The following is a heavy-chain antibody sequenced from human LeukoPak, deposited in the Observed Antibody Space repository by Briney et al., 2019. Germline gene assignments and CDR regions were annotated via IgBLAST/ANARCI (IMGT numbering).Heavy chain of an antibody. Sequence: ASVKDSCKEPGYTFTGYKMQWVREAPGQGLEWMGWINPNSGGTNYAQKFQGRVTMTRDTSISTAYMELSRLRSDDTAVYYCARAGPADCDCWGQGTLVTVSS. CDR3: ARAGPADCDC. D-gene: IGHD6-19*01. J-gene: IGHJ4*02. V-gene: IGHV1-2*02. CDR2: INPNSGGT. CDR1: GYTFTGYK.